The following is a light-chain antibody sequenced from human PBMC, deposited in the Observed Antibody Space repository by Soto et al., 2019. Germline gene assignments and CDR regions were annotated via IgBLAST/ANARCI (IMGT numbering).Light chain of an antibody. CDR1: QGISTY. CDR2: AAS. Sequence: DIQLTQSPSFLSASVGDRVTITCRASQGISTYLAWYQQKPGKAPKFLIYAASTLQGGVPSRFSGSGSGTEFNFTISSLQPEDFATYYCQQLHSYPVTFGGGTKVEIK. J-gene: IGKJ4*01. CDR3: QQLHSYPVT. V-gene: IGKV1-9*01.